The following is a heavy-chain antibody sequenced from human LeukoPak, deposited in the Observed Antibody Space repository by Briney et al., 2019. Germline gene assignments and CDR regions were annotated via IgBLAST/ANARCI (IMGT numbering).Heavy chain of an antibody. J-gene: IGHJ3*02. V-gene: IGHV4-30-2*01. CDR2: IYHSGST. CDR1: GGSISSGGYS. CDR3: ARVLGMGDDAFDI. Sequence: SETLSLTCAVSGGSISSGGYSWSWIRQPPGKGLEWIGYIYHSGSTYYNPSLKSRVTISVDRSKNQFSLKLSSVTAADTAVYYCARVLGMGDDAFDIWGQGTMVTVSS. D-gene: IGHD7-27*01.